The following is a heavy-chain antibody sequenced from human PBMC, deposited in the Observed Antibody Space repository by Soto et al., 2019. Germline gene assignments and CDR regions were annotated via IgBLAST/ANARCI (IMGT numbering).Heavy chain of an antibody. CDR3: ASSHAGAHITAAVH. J-gene: IGHJ4*02. D-gene: IGHD6-13*01. CDR1: GGSISSGVYS. V-gene: IGHV4-30-2*01. CDR2: IYHSGST. Sequence: QLQLQESGSGLVKPSQTLSLTCSVSGGSISSGVYSWSWIRQTPGKVLEWIGYIYHSGSTYYNPSLKSRVTISVDRSKNQFSLKLSSVTAADTAVYYCASSHAGAHITAAVHWGQGNLVTVSS.